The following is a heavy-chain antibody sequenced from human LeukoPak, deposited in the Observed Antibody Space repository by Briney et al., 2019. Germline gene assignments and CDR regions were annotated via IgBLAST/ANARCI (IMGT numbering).Heavy chain of an antibody. CDR1: GGSISSSSYY. Sequence: SETLSLTCTVSGGSISSSSYYWGWIRQPPGKGLEWIGSIYYSGSTYYNPSLKSRVTISVDTSKNQFPLKLSSVTAADTAVYYCARDRGSGSYPYWGQGTLVTVSS. D-gene: IGHD3-10*01. J-gene: IGHJ4*02. CDR3: ARDRGSGSYPY. CDR2: IYYSGST. V-gene: IGHV4-39*06.